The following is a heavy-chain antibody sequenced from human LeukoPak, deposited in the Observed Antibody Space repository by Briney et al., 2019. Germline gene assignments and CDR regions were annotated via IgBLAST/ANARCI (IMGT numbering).Heavy chain of an antibody. J-gene: IGHJ6*03. CDR1: GSFINDYS. V-gene: IGHV4-4*07. CDR3: ARSPNYYYYFYMDV. Sequence: PSETLSPTCAVSGSFINDYSWSWVRQPAGRGLEWIGRFYTGYSTEYNPSLMSRVTILVDRSKSQISLNLRSVTAADTAVYYCARSPNYYYYFYMDVWGQGTTVTVSS. CDR2: FYTGYST.